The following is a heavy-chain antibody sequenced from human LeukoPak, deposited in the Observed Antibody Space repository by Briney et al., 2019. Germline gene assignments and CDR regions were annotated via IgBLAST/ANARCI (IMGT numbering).Heavy chain of an antibody. D-gene: IGHD4-17*01. V-gene: IGHV4-59*01. J-gene: IGHJ4*02. Sequence: PSETLSLTCTVSGGSINNYYWSWIRQPPGKGLEWIGYIYYRGSTNYNPSLRSRVTFSVDTSKNQFSLKLNSVTAADTAVYYCARGGDYGDLRYFDYWGQGTLVTVSS. CDR1: GGSINNYY. CDR3: ARGGDYGDLRYFDY. CDR2: IYYRGST.